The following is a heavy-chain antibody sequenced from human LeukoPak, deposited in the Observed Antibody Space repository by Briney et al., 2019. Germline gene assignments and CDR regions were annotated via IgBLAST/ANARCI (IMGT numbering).Heavy chain of an antibody. CDR2: ISSSSSYI. Sequence: GGSLRLSCAASGFTFSSYSMNWVRQAPGKGLEWVSSISSSSSYIYYADSVKGRFTISRDNAKNSLYLQMNSLRAEDTAVYYCARDPADDSSGYYRDYWGQGTLVTVSS. V-gene: IGHV3-21*01. CDR1: GFTFSSYS. CDR3: ARDPADDSSGYYRDY. D-gene: IGHD3-22*01. J-gene: IGHJ4*02.